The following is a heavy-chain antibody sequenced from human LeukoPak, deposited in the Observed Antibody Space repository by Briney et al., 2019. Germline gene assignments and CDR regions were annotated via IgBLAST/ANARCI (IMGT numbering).Heavy chain of an antibody. CDR2: IYWNDDK. CDR3: AHRHRPQSDTSHWFDP. CDR1: GGSISSYYW. V-gene: IGHV2-5*01. Sequence: TLSLTCTVSGGSISSYYWSWIRQPPGKALEWLALIYWNDDKRYSPSLKSRLTITKDTSKNQVVLTMTNMDPVDTATYYCAHRHRPQSDTSHWFDPWGQGTLVTVSS. D-gene: IGHD5-18*01. J-gene: IGHJ5*02.